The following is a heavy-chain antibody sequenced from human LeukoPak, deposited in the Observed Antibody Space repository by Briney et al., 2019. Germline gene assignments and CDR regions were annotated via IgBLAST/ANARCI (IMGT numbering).Heavy chain of an antibody. V-gene: IGHV4-34*01. CDR3: ARATTVKAGVDY. Sequence: PSETLSLTCAVYGGSFSGYYWSWIRQPPGKGLEWIGEINHSGSTNYNPSLKSRVTMSVDTSKNQFSLKLRSVTAADTAVYYCARATTVKAGVDYWGQGTLVTVSS. J-gene: IGHJ4*02. CDR1: GGSFSGYY. D-gene: IGHD4-11*01. CDR2: INHSGST.